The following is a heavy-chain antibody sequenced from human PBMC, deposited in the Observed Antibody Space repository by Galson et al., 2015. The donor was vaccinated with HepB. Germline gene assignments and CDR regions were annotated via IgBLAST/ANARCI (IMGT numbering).Heavy chain of an antibody. V-gene: IGHV3-23*01. CDR2: ISGSGGST. J-gene: IGHJ5*02. D-gene: IGHD6-19*01. CDR3: AKSGWYDNWFDP. CDR1: GFTFSSYA. Sequence: SLRLSCAASGFTFSSYAMSWVRQAPGKGLEWVPAISGSGGSTYYADSVKGRFTISRDNSKNTLYLQMNSLRAEDTAVYYCAKSGWYDNWFDPWGQGTLVTVSS.